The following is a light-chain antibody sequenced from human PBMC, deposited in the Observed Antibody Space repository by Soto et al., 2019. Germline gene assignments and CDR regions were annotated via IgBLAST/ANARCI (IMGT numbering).Light chain of an antibody. Sequence: QSALTQPASVSGSPGQSITISCTGTSSDVGSYNLVSWYQQHPGKAPKLMIYEGNKLPSGVSNRFSGSKSANTASLTISGLQTEDESEYYCCSYAGTNTFVFGTGTKLTVL. CDR3: CSYAGTNTFV. CDR2: EGN. J-gene: IGLJ1*01. CDR1: SSDVGSYNL. V-gene: IGLV2-23*01.